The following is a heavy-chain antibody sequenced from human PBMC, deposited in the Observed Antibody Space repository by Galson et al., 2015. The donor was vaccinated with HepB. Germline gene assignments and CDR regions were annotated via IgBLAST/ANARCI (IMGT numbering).Heavy chain of an antibody. CDR2: ISSSSSTI. CDR3: ASARGTYYYDSSGYYRGYYYGMDV. V-gene: IGHV3-48*01. D-gene: IGHD3-22*01. J-gene: IGHJ6*02. CDR1: GFTVSSYI. Sequence: SLRLACAASGFTVSSYIMNWVRQAPGKGLEWVSYISSSSSTIYYADSAKGRFTISRDNAKNSLYPQMNSWRAEDTAVYYCASARGTYYYDSSGYYRGYYYGMDVWGQGTTVTVSS.